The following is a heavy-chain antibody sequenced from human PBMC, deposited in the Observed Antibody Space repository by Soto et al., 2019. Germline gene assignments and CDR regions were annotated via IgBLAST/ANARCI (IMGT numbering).Heavy chain of an antibody. CDR3: ARHQSHSSSYVDP. Sequence: PSETLSLTCTVSGGSITSSSYYWGWIRQPPGKGLEWIGNIYYSGSTYYNPSLKSRVTISVDTSKNQFSLKLSSVTAADTAVYYCARHQSHSSSYVDPWGQGTLVTVSS. J-gene: IGHJ5*02. D-gene: IGHD6-13*01. CDR2: IYYSGST. CDR1: GGSITSSSYY. V-gene: IGHV4-39*01.